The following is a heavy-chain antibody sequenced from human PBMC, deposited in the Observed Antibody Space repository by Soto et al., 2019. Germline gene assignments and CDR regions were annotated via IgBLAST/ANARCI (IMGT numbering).Heavy chain of an antibody. CDR3: ARVPGP. CDR1: GGSISSGGYS. J-gene: IGHJ5*02. V-gene: IGHV4-30-2*01. CDR2: IYHSGST. Sequence: QLQLQESGSGLVKPSQTLSLTCAVSGGSISSGGYSWSWIRQPPGKGLEWIGYIYHSGSTYYNPSPXRXXTISVDRSKHQFSLKLSSVTAADPAVYYCARVPGPWGQGTLVTVSS.